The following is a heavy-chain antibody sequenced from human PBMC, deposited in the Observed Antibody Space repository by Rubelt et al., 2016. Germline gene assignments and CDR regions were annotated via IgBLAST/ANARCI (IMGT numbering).Heavy chain of an antibody. J-gene: IGHJ6*02. CDR1: GASISSRSYF. Sequence: QLQLQESGPGLVKPSETLSLTCTVSGASISSRSYFWGWIRQPPGKGLEWIGSTQYSGSTYYNAVLKSRATISEETAKNQFSLKLSVGTAADTAVYYCASKGIAAKYYYYYGMDVWGQGTTVTVSS. V-gene: IGHV4-39*01. CDR3: ASKGIAAKYYYYYGMDV. CDR2: TQYSGST. D-gene: IGHD6-13*01.